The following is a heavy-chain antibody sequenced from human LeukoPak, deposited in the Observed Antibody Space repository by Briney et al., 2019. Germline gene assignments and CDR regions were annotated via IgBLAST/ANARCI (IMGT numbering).Heavy chain of an antibody. CDR3: ARPGLSYGDNGFFFDY. CDR2: ISAYNGNT. J-gene: IGHJ4*02. V-gene: IGHV1-18*01. CDR1: GYTFSGYG. D-gene: IGHD4-17*01. Sequence: ASVKVSCKASGYTFSGYGITWVRQAPGQGLEWMGWISAYNGNTKNAQKFQGSVTMTTDTSTSTAYMELSSLRSDDTAVYYCARPGLSYGDNGFFFDYWGQGTLVTVSS.